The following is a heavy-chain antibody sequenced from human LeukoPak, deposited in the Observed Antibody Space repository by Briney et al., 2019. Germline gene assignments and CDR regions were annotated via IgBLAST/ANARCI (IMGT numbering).Heavy chain of an antibody. D-gene: IGHD3-22*01. Sequence: GGSLRLSCAASGFTFSNAWMSWVRQAPGKGLEWVGRIKSKTDGGTTDYAAPVKGRFTISRDDSKNTLYLQMNSLKTEDTAVYYCTTAGKEYYYDGSGYYYNFDYWGQGTLVTVSS. CDR3: TTAGKEYYYDGSGYYYNFDY. J-gene: IGHJ4*02. V-gene: IGHV3-15*01. CDR1: GFTFSNAW. CDR2: IKSKTDGGTT.